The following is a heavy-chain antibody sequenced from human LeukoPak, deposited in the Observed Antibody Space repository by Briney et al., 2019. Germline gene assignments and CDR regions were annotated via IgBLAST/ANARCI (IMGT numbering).Heavy chain of an antibody. CDR1: GYTFTGYY. CDR2: ISHSGGST. CDR3: ARSRIEIDSSGYYLFDY. J-gene: IGHJ4*02. D-gene: IGHD3-22*01. Sequence: ASVKVSCKASGYTFTGYYMHWVRRAPGQGPEWMGVISHSGGSTTYAQKFQGRVTLTRDMSTSTDYLELSSLRSDDTAVYYCARSRIEIDSSGYYLFDYWGQGTLVTVSS. V-gene: IGHV1-46*01.